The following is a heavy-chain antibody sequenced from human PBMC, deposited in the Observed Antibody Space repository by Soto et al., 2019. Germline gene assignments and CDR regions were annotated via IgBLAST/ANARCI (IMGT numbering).Heavy chain of an antibody. Sequence: QITLKESGPTLVKPTQTLTVTCSFSGFSLSTSGVGVAWNRQPPGKALEWLALIYWDGDKRYSPFLKSRLTITKDTSENQVVLTLSNMDPVDTATYYCAHKGGRGAAMDVWAQGTTVTVSS. D-gene: IGHD2-15*01. CDR2: IYWDGDK. V-gene: IGHV2-5*02. CDR3: AHKGGRGAAMDV. J-gene: IGHJ6*02. CDR1: GFSLSTSGVG.